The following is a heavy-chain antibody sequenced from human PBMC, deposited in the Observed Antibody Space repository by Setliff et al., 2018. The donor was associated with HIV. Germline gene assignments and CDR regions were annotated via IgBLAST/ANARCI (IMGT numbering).Heavy chain of an antibody. V-gene: IGHV4-38-2*01. CDR1: GYSINTAYY. J-gene: IGHJ3*02. Sequence: SETLSLTCSVSGYSINTAYYWGWIRQSPGKGLEWIGGFHHSGSTHYNPSLKSRVTISGQTSNNQFSLQLTAVTAADTAVYYCASAWTDFGDKNDVFDIWGQGTMVTVSS. CDR3: ASAWTDFGDKNDVFDI. CDR2: FHHSGST. D-gene: IGHD4-17*01.